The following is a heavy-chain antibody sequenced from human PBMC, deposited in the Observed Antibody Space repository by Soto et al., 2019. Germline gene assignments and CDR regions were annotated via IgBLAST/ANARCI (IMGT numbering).Heavy chain of an antibody. CDR1: GFTLRTYN. Sequence: EVQVVESGGGLVKPGESLRVSCAASGFTLRTYNLNWGRQAPGKGLAWVSSIFINYSSIFYADPLQRRFTVSRDNARKSLYMRMNSLIAEDTAVYYCATSIVGADHAFDISGQGTMVTVS. V-gene: IGHV3-21*01. J-gene: IGHJ3*02. CDR2: IFINYSSI. CDR3: ATSIVGADHAFDI. D-gene: IGHD1-26*01.